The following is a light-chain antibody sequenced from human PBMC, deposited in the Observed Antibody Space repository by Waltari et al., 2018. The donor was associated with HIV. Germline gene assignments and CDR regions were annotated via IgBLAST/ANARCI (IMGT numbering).Light chain of an antibody. J-gene: IGKJ3*01. CDR3: HEYNKWPFT. CDR1: QSVSSY. Sequence: EIVLTQSPATLSFSPGERATLSCRASQSVSSYLAWYQQKPGQAPRLLIYDASNRATGIPGRFSGSGSGTDFTLTISSLEPEDFAIYYCHEYNKWPFTFGPGTKVEIK. V-gene: IGKV3-11*01. CDR2: DAS.